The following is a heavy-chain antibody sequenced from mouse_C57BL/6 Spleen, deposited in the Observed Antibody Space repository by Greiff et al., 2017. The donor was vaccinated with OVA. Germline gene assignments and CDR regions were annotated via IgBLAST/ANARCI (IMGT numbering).Heavy chain of an antibody. Sequence: VQLQQSGPGLVQPSQSLSITCTVSGFSLTSYGVHWVRQSPGKGLEWLGVIWSGGSTDYNAAFISRLSISKDNSKSQVFFKMNSLQADDTAIYNCARKAYSNYPYAMDDWGQGTTVTVSS. D-gene: IGHD2-5*01. CDR2: IWSGGST. J-gene: IGHJ4*01. V-gene: IGHV2-2*01. CDR1: GFSLTSYG. CDR3: ARKAYSNYPYAMDD.